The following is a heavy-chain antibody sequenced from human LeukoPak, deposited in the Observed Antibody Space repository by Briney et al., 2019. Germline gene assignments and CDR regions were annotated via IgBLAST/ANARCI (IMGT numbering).Heavy chain of an antibody. J-gene: IGHJ5*02. Sequence: SETLSLTCAVYGGSFSGYYWSWIRQPPGKGLEWIGEINHSGSTNYNPSLKSRVTISVDTSKNQFSLKLSSVTAADTAVYYCARDLYGSGSYYPYWFDPWGQGTLVTVSS. D-gene: IGHD3-10*01. CDR1: GGSFSGYY. CDR3: ARDLYGSGSYYPYWFDP. CDR2: INHSGST. V-gene: IGHV4-34*01.